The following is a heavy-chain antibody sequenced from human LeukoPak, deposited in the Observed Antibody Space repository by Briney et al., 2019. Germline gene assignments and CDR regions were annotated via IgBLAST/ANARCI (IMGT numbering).Heavy chain of an antibody. V-gene: IGHV1-2*02. CDR3: HVGYSGYDYNFDY. D-gene: IGHD5-12*01. Sequence: ASVKVSCKASGYTFTGYYMHWVRQAPGQGLEWMGWINPNSGGTNYAQKFQGRVTMTRDTSISTAYMELSRLRSDDTAVYYFHVGYSGYDYNFDYWGQGTLVTVSS. CDR1: GYTFTGYY. J-gene: IGHJ4*02. CDR2: INPNSGGT.